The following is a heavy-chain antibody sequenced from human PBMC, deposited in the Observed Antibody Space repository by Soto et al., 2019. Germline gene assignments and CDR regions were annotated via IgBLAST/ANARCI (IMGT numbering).Heavy chain of an antibody. D-gene: IGHD3-16*01. J-gene: IGHJ4*02. CDR2: INTLGGST. Sequence: QVQLVQSGAEVKKPGASVKVSCKASGYTFTSSYIHWVRQAPGQGLEWMAIINTLGGSTNYAQQFQGRVPMTMDTSASTVYMELSSLRSEDTAVYYCGRGLFTGDYWGQGTLVTVSS. CDR1: GYTFTSSY. V-gene: IGHV1-46*01. CDR3: GRGLFTGDY.